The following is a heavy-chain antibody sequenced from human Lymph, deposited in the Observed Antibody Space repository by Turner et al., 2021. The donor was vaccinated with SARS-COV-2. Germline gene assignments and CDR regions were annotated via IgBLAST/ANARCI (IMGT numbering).Heavy chain of an antibody. CDR1: GGSIRSSSYY. CDR2: IDYSGST. D-gene: IGHD2-8*01. Sequence: QLQLQESGPGLVKPSETLSLTCPVSGGSIRSSSYYWGWIRQPPGKGLEWIGSIDYSGSTYYNPSLKSRVTISVDTSKNQFSLKLSSVTAADTAVYYCARAPFIIVLMMYASGYFDNWGQGTLVTVSS. J-gene: IGHJ4*02. CDR3: ARAPFIIVLMMYASGYFDN. V-gene: IGHV4-39*01.